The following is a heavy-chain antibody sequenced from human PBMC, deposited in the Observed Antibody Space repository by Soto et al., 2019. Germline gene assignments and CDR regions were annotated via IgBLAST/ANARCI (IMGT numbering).Heavy chain of an antibody. J-gene: IGHJ4*02. D-gene: IGHD2-15*01. CDR2: INPSGGST. V-gene: IGHV1-46*01. CDR3: ARDSQGVVLFDY. Sequence: ASVKVSCKASGYTFTTYYMHWVRQAPGQGLEWVGIINPSGGSTSYAQKFQGRVTMTRDTSTSTVYMELSSLRSEDTALYYCARDSQGVVLFDYWGQGTLVTVSS. CDR1: GYTFTTYY.